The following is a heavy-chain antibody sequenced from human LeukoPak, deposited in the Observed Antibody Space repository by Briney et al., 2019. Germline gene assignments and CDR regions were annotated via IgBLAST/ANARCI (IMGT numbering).Heavy chain of an antibody. CDR2: ISAYNGNT. CDR3: ARDYCSSTSCSTVWFDP. V-gene: IGHV1-18*01. D-gene: IGHD2-2*01. CDR1: GYTFTSYG. J-gene: IGHJ5*02. Sequence: ASVKVSCKASGYTFTSYGISWVRQAPGQGLEWMGWISAYNGNTNYAQKLQGRVTMTTDTSTSTAYMELRSLRSDDTAVYYCARDYCSSTSCSTVWFDPWGQGTLVTVSS.